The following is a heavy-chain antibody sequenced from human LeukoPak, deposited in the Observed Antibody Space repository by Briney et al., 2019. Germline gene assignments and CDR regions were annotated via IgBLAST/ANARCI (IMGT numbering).Heavy chain of an antibody. D-gene: IGHD3-22*01. Sequence: ASVKVSCKASGYTFDSYGISWVRQAPGQGLEWMGWINPNSGGTNYAQKLQGRVTMTTDTSTSTAYMELRSLRSDDTAVYYCARAFFYYDSSGYYREIEYFQHWGQGTLVTVSS. CDR3: ARAFFYYDSSGYYREIEYFQH. CDR1: GYTFDSYG. CDR2: INPNSGGT. J-gene: IGHJ1*01. V-gene: IGHV1-18*01.